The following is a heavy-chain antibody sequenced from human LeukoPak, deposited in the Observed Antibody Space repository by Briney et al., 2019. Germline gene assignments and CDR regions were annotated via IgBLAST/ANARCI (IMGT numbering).Heavy chain of an antibody. Sequence: SQTLSLTCAVSGGSISSGGYSWSWIRQPPGKGLEWIGYIYHSGSTYYNPSLKSRVTISVDRSKNQFSLKLSSVTAADTAVYYCARETELSYYYDGSGPTRYFDYWGQGTLVTVSS. V-gene: IGHV4-30-2*01. J-gene: IGHJ4*02. CDR2: IYHSGST. CDR1: GGSISSGGYS. D-gene: IGHD3-22*01. CDR3: ARETELSYYYDGSGPTRYFDY.